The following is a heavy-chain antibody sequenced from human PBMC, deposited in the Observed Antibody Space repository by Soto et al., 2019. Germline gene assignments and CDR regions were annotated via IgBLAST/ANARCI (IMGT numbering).Heavy chain of an antibody. Sequence: SETLSLTCTVSGGSISSGGYYWSWFRQPPGKGLEWIGSIYYRGSANNNPSLKSRLTISVDMSKNQFSLKLSSVTAADTATYYCVRANYFDLWGQGTLVTVSS. CDR3: VRANYFDL. V-gene: IGHV4-61*08. CDR2: IYYRGSA. CDR1: GGSISSGGYY. J-gene: IGHJ4*02.